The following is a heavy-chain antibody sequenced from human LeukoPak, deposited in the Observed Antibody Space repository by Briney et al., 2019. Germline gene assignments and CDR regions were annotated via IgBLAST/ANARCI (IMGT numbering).Heavy chain of an antibody. CDR3: ARRLDY. Sequence: PGGSLRLSCAASGFTFSGYSMNWVRQAPGKGLEWVSYISESSTSIYYADSVKGRFTISRDNAKNSLYLQMNSLRAEDTAVYYCARRLDYWGQGTLVTVSS. V-gene: IGHV3-48*01. CDR1: GFTFSGYS. CDR2: ISESSTSI. J-gene: IGHJ4*02.